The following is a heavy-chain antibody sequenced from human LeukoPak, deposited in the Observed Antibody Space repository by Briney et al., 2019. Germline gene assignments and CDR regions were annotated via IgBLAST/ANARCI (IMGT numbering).Heavy chain of an antibody. D-gene: IGHD5-24*01. V-gene: IGHV4-34*01. CDR2: INHIGST. Sequence: PSETLSLTCAVYGGSFSGYYWSWIRQPPGKGLEGIGEINHIGSTNYNPSLKSRVTISVDTSKNQFSLKLSSVPAADTAVYYCARGRRGGDRSWLQSLPYYYYMDIWGKGTTVTVSS. J-gene: IGHJ6*03. CDR3: ARGRRGGDRSWLQSLPYYYYMDI. CDR1: GGSFSGYY.